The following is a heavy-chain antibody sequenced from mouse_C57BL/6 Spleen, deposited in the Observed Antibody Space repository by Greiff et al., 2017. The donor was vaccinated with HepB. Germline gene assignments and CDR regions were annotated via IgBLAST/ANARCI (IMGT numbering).Heavy chain of an antibody. J-gene: IGHJ4*01. D-gene: IGHD2-4*01. CDR2: ISYDGSN. CDR3: AKITRYAMDY. CDR1: GYSITSGYY. Sequence: EVQLQESGPGLVKPSQSLSLTCSVTGYSITSGYYWNWIRQFPGNKLEWMGYISYDGSNNYNPSLKNRISITRDTSKNQFFLKLNSVTTEDTATYYCAKITRYAMDYWGQGTSVTVSS. V-gene: IGHV3-6*01.